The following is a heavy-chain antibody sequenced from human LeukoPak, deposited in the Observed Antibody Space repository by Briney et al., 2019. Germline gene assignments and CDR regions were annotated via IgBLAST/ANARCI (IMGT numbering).Heavy chain of an antibody. Sequence: SVKVSCKASGGTFSSYAISWVRQAPGQGLEWMGRIIPILGIANYAQKFQGRVTITADKSTSTAYMELSSLRSEDTAVYYCARQGRWELGYFDYWGQGTLVTVSS. D-gene: IGHD1-26*01. J-gene: IGHJ4*02. CDR2: IIPILGIA. CDR3: ARQGRWELGYFDY. CDR1: GGTFSSYA. V-gene: IGHV1-69*04.